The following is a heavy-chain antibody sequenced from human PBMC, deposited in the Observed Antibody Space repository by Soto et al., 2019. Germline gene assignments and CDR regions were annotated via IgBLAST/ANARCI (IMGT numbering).Heavy chain of an antibody. CDR2: FDPVHGET. Sequence: QVHLVQSGAEVKKPGASVKVSCKVSGSTLTEFSIYWVRQAPGEGLEWVGGFDPVHGETIHPQRFQGRFTMFEDRSTDTVSMELSTLRSEDTAVYYCAARRRSSSLINYFDSWGQGTLVTVSS. D-gene: IGHD2-2*01. CDR3: AARRRSSSLINYFDS. V-gene: IGHV1-24*01. CDR1: GSTLTEFS. J-gene: IGHJ4*02.